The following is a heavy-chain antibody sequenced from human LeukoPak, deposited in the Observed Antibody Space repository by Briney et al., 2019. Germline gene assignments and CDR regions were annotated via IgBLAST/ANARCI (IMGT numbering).Heavy chain of an antibody. Sequence: PGGSLRLSCAASGFTFSNYAMSWVRQAPGKGLECVSLISGSGGNTYYADSVKGRFTISRDNSKNKLYLQMSSLRAEDTALYYCAKDGLRGDCSDGSCDLFGYWGQGTLVTVSS. V-gene: IGHV3-23*01. CDR1: GFTFSNYA. CDR3: AKDGLRGDCSDGSCDLFGY. CDR2: ISGSGGNT. J-gene: IGHJ4*02. D-gene: IGHD2-15*01.